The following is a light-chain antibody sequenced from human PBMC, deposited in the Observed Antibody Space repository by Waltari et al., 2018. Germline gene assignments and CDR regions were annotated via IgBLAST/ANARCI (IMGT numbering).Light chain of an antibody. CDR3: QQGSSYPRT. CDR1: QGIANN. Sequence: DTQMTQSPSSLSALVGDTVTITCQASQGIANNLNWYQWKPGKAPKLLIYRASSLQSGIPSRLRGSGAGTAFMLTISSLQPEDFATYYCQQGSSYPRTFGQGT. CDR2: RAS. V-gene: IGKV1-16*01. J-gene: IGKJ1*01.